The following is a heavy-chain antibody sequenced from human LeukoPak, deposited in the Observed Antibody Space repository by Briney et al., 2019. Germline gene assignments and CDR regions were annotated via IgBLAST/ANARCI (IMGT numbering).Heavy chain of an antibody. CDR2: IRSKANSYAT. D-gene: IGHD4-23*01. J-gene: IGHJ5*02. Sequence: GGSLRLSCAASGFTFSGSAMHWVRQASGKGLEWVGRIRSKANSYATAYAASVKGRSTISRDDSKNTAYLQMNSLKTEDTAVYYCTIVTPANWFDPWGQGTLVTVSS. V-gene: IGHV3-73*01. CDR1: GFTFSGSA. CDR3: TIVTPANWFDP.